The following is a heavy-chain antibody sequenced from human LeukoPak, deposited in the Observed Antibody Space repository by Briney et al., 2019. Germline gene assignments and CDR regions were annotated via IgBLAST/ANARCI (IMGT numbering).Heavy chain of an antibody. CDR3: ARGSPAYCGGDCPQDY. Sequence: SETLSLTCTVSGGSISSYYWSWIRQPPGKGLEWIGYMYNSGSTNYNPSLKSRVTISIDTSKNQFSLKLSSVTAADTAVYYCARGSPAYCGGDCPQDYWGQGTLVTVSS. J-gene: IGHJ4*02. CDR1: GGSISSYY. V-gene: IGHV4-59*01. CDR2: MYNSGST. D-gene: IGHD2-21*02.